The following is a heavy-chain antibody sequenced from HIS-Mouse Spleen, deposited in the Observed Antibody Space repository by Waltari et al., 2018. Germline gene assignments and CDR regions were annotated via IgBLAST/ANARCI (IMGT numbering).Heavy chain of an antibody. D-gene: IGHD6-6*01. J-gene: IGHJ4*02. CDR2: INHSGST. Sequence: QVQLQQWGAGLLKPSETLSLTCAVYGGSFSGYSWSWIRQPPGKGLEWIGEINHSGSTNYNPSLKSRVTVSVETSKNQFSLKLSSVTAADTCARAGYSSSSFDYWGQGTLVTVSS. V-gene: IGHV4-34*01. CDR3: YSSSSFDY. CDR1: GGSFSGYS.